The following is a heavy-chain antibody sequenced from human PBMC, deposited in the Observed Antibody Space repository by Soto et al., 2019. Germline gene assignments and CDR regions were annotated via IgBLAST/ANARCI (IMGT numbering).Heavy chain of an antibody. CDR1: NETLTTYG. V-gene: IGHV1-18*01. D-gene: IGHD6-25*01. J-gene: IGHJ6*02. CDR2: VSGYSGHS. CDR3: AREMGGSIDSPYGMDV. Sequence: QVHLVQSGAEVKKPGASVKVSCKASNETLTTYGISWVRQAPGQGLEWMGWVSGYSGHSSSAQEFQDRVIMTTDTSTNTAYMEVTSLRSEDTARYYCAREMGGSIDSPYGMDVWGQGTTVTVSS.